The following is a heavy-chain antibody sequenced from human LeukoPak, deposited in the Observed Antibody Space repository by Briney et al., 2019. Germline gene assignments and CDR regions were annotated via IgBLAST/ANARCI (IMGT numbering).Heavy chain of an antibody. D-gene: IGHD1-26*01. Sequence: GRSLRLSCAASGFTFDDYAMHWVRQAPGKGLEWVSGISWNSGSIGYADSVKGRFTISRDNAKNSLYLQMNSLRAEDTALYYCAKASGSYYWRNYFDYWGQGTLVTVSS. J-gene: IGHJ4*02. V-gene: IGHV3-9*01. CDR3: AKASGSYYWRNYFDY. CDR1: GFTFDDYA. CDR2: ISWNSGSI.